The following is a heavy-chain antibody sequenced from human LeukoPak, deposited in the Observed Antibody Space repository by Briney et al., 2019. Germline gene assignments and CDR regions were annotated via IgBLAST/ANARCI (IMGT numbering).Heavy chain of an antibody. CDR2: IYHSGST. CDR1: GGSISSGGYY. V-gene: IGHV4-30-2*01. CDR3: ARDGNYFPSFDY. Sequence: SETLSLTCTVSGGSISSGGYYWSWIRQPPGKGLEWIGYIYHSGSTYYNPSLKSRVTISVDRSKNQFSLKLSSVTAADTAVYYCARDGNYFPSFDYWGQGTLVTVSS. D-gene: IGHD1-26*01. J-gene: IGHJ4*02.